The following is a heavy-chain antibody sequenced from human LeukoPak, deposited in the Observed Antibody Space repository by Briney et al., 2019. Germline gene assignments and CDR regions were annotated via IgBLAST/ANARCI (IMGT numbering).Heavy chain of an antibody. CDR2: ISSSSNYI. Sequence: WGSLRLSCAASGFTFSSYSMNWVRQAPGKGLEWVSSISSSSNYIYYADSLKGRFTISRDNAKNSLYLQMNSLRAEDTAVYYCARADHSNYYYYMDVWGKGTTVTVSS. CDR1: GFTFSSYS. J-gene: IGHJ6*03. V-gene: IGHV3-21*01. D-gene: IGHD4-11*01. CDR3: ARADHSNYYYYMDV.